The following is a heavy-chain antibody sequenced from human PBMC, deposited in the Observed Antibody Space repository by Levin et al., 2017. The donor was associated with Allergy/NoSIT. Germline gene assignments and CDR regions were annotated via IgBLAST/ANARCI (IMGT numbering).Heavy chain of an antibody. CDR1: GGSMSGSGYY. Sequence: SETLSLTCNVSGGSMSGSGYYWGWIRQPPVKGLEWIGYMYYSGSTYYNPSLKSRVTISVDTSKMQFSLKLNSVTAADTAVYYCARHVQNIGLDFWGQGILVIVSS. CDR3: ARHVQNIGLDF. V-gene: IGHV4-39*01. J-gene: IGHJ4*02. CDR2: MYYSGST. D-gene: IGHD2/OR15-2a*01.